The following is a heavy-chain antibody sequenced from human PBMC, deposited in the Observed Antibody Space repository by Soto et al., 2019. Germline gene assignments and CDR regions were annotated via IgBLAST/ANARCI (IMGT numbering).Heavy chain of an antibody. CDR3: ARMDGDYVSY. CDR1: GGSISSSSYY. CDR2: IYYSGST. V-gene: IGHV4-39*01. D-gene: IGHD4-17*01. Sequence: QLQLQESGPGLVKPSETLSLTCTVSGGSISSSSYYWGWIRQPPGKGLEWIGSIYYSGSTYYNPSLKSRVTISVDTSKNQFSRKLSSVTAADTAVYYCARMDGDYVSYWGQGTLVTVSS. J-gene: IGHJ4*02.